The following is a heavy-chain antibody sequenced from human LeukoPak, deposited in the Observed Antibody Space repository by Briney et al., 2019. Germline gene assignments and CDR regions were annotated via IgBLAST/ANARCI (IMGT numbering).Heavy chain of an antibody. Sequence: SETLSLTCTVSGGSISSSSYYWGWIRQPPGKGPEWIGSIYYSGTTYYNPSLKSRVTISIDTSKNQFSLKLFSVTAADTAVYYCAKLGVGATLTRPAGFWASLPANDYWGQGTLVTVSS. CDR3: AKLGVGATLTRPAGFWASLPANDY. J-gene: IGHJ4*02. V-gene: IGHV4-39*01. CDR1: GGSISSSSYY. CDR2: IYYSGTT. D-gene: IGHD1-26*01.